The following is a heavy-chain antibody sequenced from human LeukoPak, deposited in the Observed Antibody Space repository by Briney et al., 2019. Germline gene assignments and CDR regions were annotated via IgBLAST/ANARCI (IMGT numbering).Heavy chain of an antibody. V-gene: IGHV3-30*04. CDR2: ISYDGSNK. CDR1: GFRFSSYA. J-gene: IGHJ4*02. D-gene: IGHD2-15*01. CDR3: ASGDPDINSHFDY. Sequence: PGRSLRLSCAASGFRFSSYAVHWVRQAPGKGLEWVAVISYDGSNKYYADSVKGRFTISRDNSKSTLYLQMNSLRAEDTAVYYCASGDPDINSHFDYWGQGTPVTVPS.